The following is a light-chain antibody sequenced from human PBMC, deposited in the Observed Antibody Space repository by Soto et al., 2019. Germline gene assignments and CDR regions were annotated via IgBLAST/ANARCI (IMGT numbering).Light chain of an antibody. V-gene: IGLV2-11*01. CDR3: CSYAGSYTPYV. Sequence: QSVMTRPSSMAGSPGQSFTISGKRTISDVCCYNYVSWYQQHPGKAPKLMIYDVSKRPSGVPDRFSGSKSGNTASLTISGLQAEDEADYYCCSYAGSYTPYVFGTGTKVTGL. CDR2: DVS. CDR1: ISDVCCYNY. J-gene: IGLJ1*01.